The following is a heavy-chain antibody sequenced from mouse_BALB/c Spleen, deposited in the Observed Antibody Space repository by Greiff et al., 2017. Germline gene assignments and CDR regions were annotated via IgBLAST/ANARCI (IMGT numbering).Heavy chain of an antibody. V-gene: IGHV3-2*02. CDR2: ISYSGST. Sequence: EVKLMESGPGLVKPSQSLSLTCTVTGYSITSDYAWNWIRQFPGNKLEWMGYISYSGSTSYNPSLKSRISITRDTSKNQFFLQLNSVTTEDTATYYCARSWLLRDYYAMDYWGQGTSVTVSS. D-gene: IGHD2-3*01. CDR3: ARSWLLRDYYAMDY. J-gene: IGHJ4*01. CDR1: GYSITSDYA.